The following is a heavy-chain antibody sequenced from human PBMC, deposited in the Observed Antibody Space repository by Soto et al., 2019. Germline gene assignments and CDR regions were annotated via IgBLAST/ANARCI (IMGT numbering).Heavy chain of an antibody. J-gene: IGHJ6*04. CDR1: GGTFSSYA. CDR3: GRAVVPGRFLEWPNYYYYGMDV. CDR2: IIPIFGTA. Sequence: SVKVSCKASGGTFSSYAISWVRQAPGQGLEWMGGIIPIFGTANYAQKFQGRVTITADESTSTAYMELSSLRSEDTAVYYCGRAVVPGRFLEWPNYYYYGMDVWGKGTRVTVPS. V-gene: IGHV1-69*13. D-gene: IGHD3-3*01.